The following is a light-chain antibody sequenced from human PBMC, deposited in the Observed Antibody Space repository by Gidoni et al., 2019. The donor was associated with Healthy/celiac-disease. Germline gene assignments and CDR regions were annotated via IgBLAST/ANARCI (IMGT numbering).Light chain of an antibody. CDR1: SSDVGGYNY. V-gene: IGLV2-14*01. CDR2: EVS. Sequence: QSALTQPVSVSGSPGQSITISCTGTSSDVGGYNYVSWYQQHPGKAPKLMIYEVSNRPSGVSNRFSGSKSGNTASLTISGLQAEDEADYYCSSYTSSSPYAFGTGTKVTVL. J-gene: IGLJ1*01. CDR3: SSYTSSSPYA.